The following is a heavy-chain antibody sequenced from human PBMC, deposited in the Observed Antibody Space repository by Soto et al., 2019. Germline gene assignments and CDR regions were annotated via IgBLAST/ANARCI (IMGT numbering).Heavy chain of an antibody. Sequence: GGTLRLSCAAYGFTFSSYGMHWVRQTPGKGLEWVAVLGFDGGGRYYADSVKGRFTISRDNSKNTLDLQMDSLRVEDTALYYCAREPVGPDYAMDVWGQGTTVTVSS. V-gene: IGHV3-33*01. CDR2: LGFDGGGR. J-gene: IGHJ6*02. CDR1: GFTFSSYG. CDR3: AREPVGPDYAMDV. D-gene: IGHD1-26*01.